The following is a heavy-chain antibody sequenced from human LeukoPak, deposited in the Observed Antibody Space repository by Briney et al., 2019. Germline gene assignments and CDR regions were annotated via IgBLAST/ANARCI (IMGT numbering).Heavy chain of an antibody. D-gene: IGHD2-21*02. Sequence: ASVKVSCKXSGYTFTSYYMHWVRQAPGQGLEWMGIINPSGGSTSYAQKFQGRVTMTRDTSTSTVYMELSSLRSEDTAVYYCARDVVVTAHGGDFDYWGQRTLVTVSS. CDR3: ARDVVVTAHGGDFDY. V-gene: IGHV1-46*01. CDR1: GYTFTSYY. CDR2: INPSGGST. J-gene: IGHJ4*02.